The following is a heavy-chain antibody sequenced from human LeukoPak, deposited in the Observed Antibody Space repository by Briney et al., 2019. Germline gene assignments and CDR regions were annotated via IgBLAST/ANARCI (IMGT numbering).Heavy chain of an antibody. D-gene: IGHD3-16*01. CDR3: ARWLTMGGR. V-gene: IGHV3-66*01. J-gene: IGHJ4*02. CDR1: GFPVSDNY. CDR2: IYNGGTT. Sequence: PGGSLRLSCAASGFPVSDNYMTWVRQAPGKGLEWVSVIYNGGTTKYADSVKGRFIISRDNSRNMLYLQMNSLRVEDTAVYYCARWLTMGGRWGQGTLVTVSS.